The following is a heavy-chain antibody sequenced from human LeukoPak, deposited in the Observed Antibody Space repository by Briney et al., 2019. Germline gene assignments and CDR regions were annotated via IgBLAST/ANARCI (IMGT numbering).Heavy chain of an antibody. V-gene: IGHV3-74*01. CDR3: ARGWTGYYAIDN. Sequence: GGSLRLSCEASGFSFSSSWMHWVRQAPGKGLVWVSRINKDGRTINYADSVKGRFTISRDNAKNMLYLQMNSLRAEDTAVYYCARGWTGYYAIDNWGQGTLVTVSS. CDR2: INKDGRTI. D-gene: IGHD3/OR15-3a*01. CDR1: GFSFSSSW. J-gene: IGHJ4*02.